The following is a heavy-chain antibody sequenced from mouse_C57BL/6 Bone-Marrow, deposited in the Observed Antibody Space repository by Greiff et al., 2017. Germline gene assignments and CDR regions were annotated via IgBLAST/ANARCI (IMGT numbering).Heavy chain of an antibody. CDR1: GFSLTRYA. CDR2: IWTCGGT. J-gene: IGHJ3*01. D-gene: IGHD1-1*01. Sequence: VHLVESGPGLVAPSQCLSITCTVSGFSLTRYAISWVRQPPGKGLEWLGVIWTCGGTNYNSALKSRLSISYDNSKSQVFLKMNGLQTDDTARYDCARGGCVSRSWFAYWGQGTLVTVSA. V-gene: IGHV2-9-1*01. CDR3: ARGGCVSRSWFAY.